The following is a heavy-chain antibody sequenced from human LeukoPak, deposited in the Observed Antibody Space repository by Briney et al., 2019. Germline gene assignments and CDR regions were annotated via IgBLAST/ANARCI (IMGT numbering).Heavy chain of an antibody. V-gene: IGHV1-2*06. CDR3: ARVSYGNDATPFDY. J-gene: IGHJ4*02. CDR2: INPNSDYT. D-gene: IGHD3-16*01. Sequence: ASVKVSCKASGYTFTGYYIHWLRQAPGQGLEWMGRINPNSDYTDYAQNFQGRVTMTRDTSISTAYMEVRRLRSDDTAVSYCARVSYGNDATPFDYWGQGTLVTVSS. CDR1: GYTFTGYY.